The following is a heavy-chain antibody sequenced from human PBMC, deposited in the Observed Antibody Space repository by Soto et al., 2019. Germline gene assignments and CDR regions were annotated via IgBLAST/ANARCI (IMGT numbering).Heavy chain of an antibody. V-gene: IGHV4-39*01. CDR3: ARHTRLPDSSSWGMGHFDY. CDR1: GGSISSGTHY. Sequence: QLQLQESGPGLVKPSETLSVTCVVSGGSISSGTHYWTWIRQPPGKGLEWIASIYYSGSTYQNPSLKSPVIISVDMSKSQFSLRLSSVTAADTAVYYCARHTRLPDSSSWGMGHFDYWGQGTLVTVSS. D-gene: IGHD6-13*01. J-gene: IGHJ4*02. CDR2: IYYSGST.